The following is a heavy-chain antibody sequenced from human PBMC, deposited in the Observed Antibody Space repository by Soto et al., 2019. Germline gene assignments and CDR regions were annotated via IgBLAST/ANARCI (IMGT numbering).Heavy chain of an antibody. CDR1: GFTVSSNY. CDR3: ARDIPLYSSSPLKHGMDV. D-gene: IGHD6-13*01. CDR2: IYSGGST. Sequence: EVQLVESGGGLIQPGGSLRLSCAASGFTVSSNYMSWVRQAPGKGLEWVSVIYSGGSTYYADSVKGRFTISRDNSKNTLYLQMNSLRAEYTAVYYCARDIPLYSSSPLKHGMDVWGQGTTVTVSS. V-gene: IGHV3-53*01. J-gene: IGHJ6*02.